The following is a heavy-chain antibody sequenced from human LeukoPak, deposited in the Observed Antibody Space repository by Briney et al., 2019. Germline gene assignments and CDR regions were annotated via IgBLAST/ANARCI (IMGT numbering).Heavy chain of an antibody. CDR3: ARGNLFDY. D-gene: IGHD1-14*01. J-gene: IGHJ4*02. CDR2: INYSGST. V-gene: IGHV4-34*01. CDR1: GGSFSGYY. Sequence: SETQSLTCAVYGGSFSGYYWSWIRQPPGNGLEWIGEINYSGSTNYNTSLKSRVTISVDTSKNQFSLKLSSVTAADTAVYYCARGNLFDYWGQGALVTVSS.